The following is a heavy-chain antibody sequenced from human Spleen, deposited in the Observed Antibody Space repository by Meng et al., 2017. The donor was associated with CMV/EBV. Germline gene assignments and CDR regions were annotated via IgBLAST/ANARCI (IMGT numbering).Heavy chain of an antibody. CDR3: ARVQDSSSWSLVDY. D-gene: IGHD6-13*01. J-gene: IGHJ4*02. Sequence: GESLKISCAASGFTFSSYWMHWVRQAPGKGLVWVSRINSDGSSTSYADSVKGRFTISRDNAKNTLYLQINSLRAEDTALYYCARVQDSSSWSLVDYWGQGTLVTVSS. V-gene: IGHV3-74*01. CDR2: INSDGSST. CDR1: GFTFSSYW.